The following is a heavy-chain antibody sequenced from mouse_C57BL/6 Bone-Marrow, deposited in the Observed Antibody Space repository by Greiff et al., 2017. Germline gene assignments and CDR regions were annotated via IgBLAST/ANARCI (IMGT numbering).Heavy chain of an antibody. Sequence: VQLQQPGAELVKPGASVKLSCKASGYTFTSYWMHWVKQRPGQGLEWIGMIHPNSGSTNYNEKFKSKATLTVDKSSSTAYMKLSSLTSEDSAVYYCADGDYSYGPKGDLDVWGTGTTVTVSS. CDR2: IHPNSGST. CDR1: GYTFTSYW. V-gene: IGHV1-64*01. D-gene: IGHD1-1*01. J-gene: IGHJ1*03. CDR3: ADGDYSYGPKGDLDV.